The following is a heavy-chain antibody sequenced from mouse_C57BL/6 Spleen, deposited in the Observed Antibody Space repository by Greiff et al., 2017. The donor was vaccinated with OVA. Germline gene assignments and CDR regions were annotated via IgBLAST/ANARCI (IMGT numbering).Heavy chain of an antibody. CDR1: GFTFSDYY. D-gene: IGHD1-1*01. CDR3: ARKDYGSSGSAMDY. CDR2: ISNGGGST. J-gene: IGHJ4*01. Sequence: EVMLVESGGGLVQPGGSLKLSCAASGFTFSDYYMYWVRQTPEKRLEWVAYISNGGGSTYYPDTVKGRFTISRDNAKNTLYLQMSRLKSEDTAMYYCARKDYGSSGSAMDYWGQGTSVTVSS. V-gene: IGHV5-12*01.